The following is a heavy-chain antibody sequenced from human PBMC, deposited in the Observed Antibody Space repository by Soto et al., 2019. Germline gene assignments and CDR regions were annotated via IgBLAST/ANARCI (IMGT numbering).Heavy chain of an antibody. CDR3: TRESRSCSTTSCYFHYYYMDV. CDR1: GYTFTSYA. D-gene: IGHD2-2*01. CDR2: INAGNGNT. V-gene: IGHV1-3*01. Sequence: ASVKVSCKAAGYTFTSYAMHWMRQAPGQRLEWMGWINAGNGNTKYSQKFQGRVTITRDTSTSTAYMQLSSLRSEATAVYYCTRESRSCSTTSCYFHYYYMDVWGKGTTVTVSS. J-gene: IGHJ6*03.